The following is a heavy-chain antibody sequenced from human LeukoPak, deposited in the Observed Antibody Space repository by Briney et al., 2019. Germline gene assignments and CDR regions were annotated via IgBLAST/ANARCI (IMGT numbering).Heavy chain of an antibody. Sequence: GGSLRLSCAASGFTFRTYSMTWVRQAPGKGLEWVSTISSSSSSIYYADSVKGRFTISRDNAKDSLYLQMNSLRAEDTAVYYCARPRVVPAPDDAFDIWGQGTMVTVSS. D-gene: IGHD2-2*01. CDR1: GFTFRTYS. V-gene: IGHV3-21*01. CDR2: ISSSSSSI. CDR3: ARPRVVPAPDDAFDI. J-gene: IGHJ3*02.